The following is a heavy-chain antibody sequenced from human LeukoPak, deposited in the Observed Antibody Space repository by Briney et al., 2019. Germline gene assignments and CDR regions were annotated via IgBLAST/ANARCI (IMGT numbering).Heavy chain of an antibody. Sequence: SSPTLFNPTQTPTLTCTFSGFSRSTRGVGVGWIRKRPGKPLEWLALIYWDDDKRYSPSLKSRLTITKDTSKNQVVLTITNMDPVDTATYYCAHKTRPPGIAAAGRFQHWGQGTLVTVSS. CDR3: AHKTRPPGIAAAGRFQH. CDR2: IYWDDDK. D-gene: IGHD6-13*01. V-gene: IGHV2-5*02. CDR1: GFSRSTRGVG. J-gene: IGHJ1*01.